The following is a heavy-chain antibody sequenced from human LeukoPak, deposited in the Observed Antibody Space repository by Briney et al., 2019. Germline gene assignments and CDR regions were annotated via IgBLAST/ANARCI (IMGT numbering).Heavy chain of an antibody. J-gene: IGHJ4*02. CDR1: GGSFSGYY. CDR2: IYYSGST. V-gene: IGHV4-59*12. CDR3: AISTGSSDFVY. Sequence: SETLSLTCAVYGGSFSGYYWSWIRQPPGKGLEWIGYIYYSGSTNYNPSLKSRVTMSVDTSKNQFSLKLNSVTAADTAVYYCAISTGSSDFVYWGQGTLVTVSS. D-gene: IGHD1-26*01.